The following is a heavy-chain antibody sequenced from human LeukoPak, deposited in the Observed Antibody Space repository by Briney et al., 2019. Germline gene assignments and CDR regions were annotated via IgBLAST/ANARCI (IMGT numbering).Heavy chain of an antibody. D-gene: IGHD3-16*01. J-gene: IGHJ3*02. CDR3: ARDQKEIGQLDSDYAFDI. CDR1: GFTFSSYS. V-gene: IGHV3-21*01. CDR2: ISSSSSYI. Sequence: GGSLRLSCAASGFTFSSYSMNWVRQAPGKGVEWVSSISSSSSYIYYADSVKGRFTISRDNAKNSLYLQMNSLRAEDTAVYYCARDQKEIGQLDSDYAFDIWGQGTMVTVSS.